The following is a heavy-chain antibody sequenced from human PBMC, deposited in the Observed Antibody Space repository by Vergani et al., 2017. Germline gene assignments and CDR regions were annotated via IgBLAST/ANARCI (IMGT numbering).Heavy chain of an antibody. Sequence: QMQLVQSGPEVKKPGTSVKVSCKASGFTFTCSAMQWVRQARGQRLEWIGWIVVGSGNTNYAQKFQERVTITRDMSTSTAYMELSSLRSEDTAVYYCAALPLRNDFWSGYYGQYSGFDYWGQGTLVTVSS. V-gene: IGHV1-58*02. CDR1: GFTFTCSA. D-gene: IGHD3-3*01. CDR2: IVVGSGNT. J-gene: IGHJ4*02. CDR3: AALPLRNDFWSGYYGQYSGFDY.